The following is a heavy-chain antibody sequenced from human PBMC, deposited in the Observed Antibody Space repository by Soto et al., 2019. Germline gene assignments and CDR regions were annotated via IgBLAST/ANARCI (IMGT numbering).Heavy chain of an antibody. V-gene: IGHV4-39*01. J-gene: IGHJ4*02. CDR3: ARHGSY. CDR2: IYFSGST. Sequence: TLSLTCTVSGVSISSSSYYWGWIRQTPGKGLEWIGTIYFSGSTYYNPSLKSRVTISVDRSKNQFSLNLTSVTAADTAVYYCARHGSYWGPGTLVTVSS. CDR1: GVSISSSSYY.